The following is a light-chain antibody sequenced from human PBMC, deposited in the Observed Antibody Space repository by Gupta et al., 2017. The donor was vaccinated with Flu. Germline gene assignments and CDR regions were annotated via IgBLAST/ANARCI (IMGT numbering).Light chain of an antibody. Sequence: DIQMTQSPSSLSASVGDRVTITCQASQDISNYLNWYQQKPGKAPKLLIYDASNLETGVPSRFSGSGSGTDFTCTISSLQPEDIATYYCQQYENLPYTFGQGTKLEIK. CDR3: QQYENLPYT. CDR1: QDISNY. J-gene: IGKJ2*01. V-gene: IGKV1-33*01. CDR2: DAS.